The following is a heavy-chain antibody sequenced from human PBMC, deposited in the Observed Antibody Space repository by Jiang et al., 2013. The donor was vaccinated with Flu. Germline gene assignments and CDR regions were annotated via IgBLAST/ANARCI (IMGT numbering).Heavy chain of an antibody. CDR1: DYPISNDYY. CDR2: TYHSGNT. Sequence: SGSGLVKPSETLSLTCAVSDYPISNDYYWGWIRQPPGTGLEWIGNTYHSGNTYYNPSLKSRVTISIDTSKNQFSLKLSSVTAADTAMYYCGRGSTPGTSYCPFSLWGQGTLVTVSS. D-gene: IGHD1/OR15-1a*01. CDR3: GRGSTPGTSYCPFSL. V-gene: IGHV4-38-2*01. J-gene: IGHJ4*02.